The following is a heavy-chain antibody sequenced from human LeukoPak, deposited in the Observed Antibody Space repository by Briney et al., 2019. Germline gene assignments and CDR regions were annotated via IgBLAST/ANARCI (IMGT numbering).Heavy chain of an antibody. CDR2: IKQDGSEK. D-gene: IGHD6-6*01. CDR3: ARGAGSSGYYGMDV. Sequence: GGSLRLSCVASGFPFSSYWMTWVRQAPGKGLEWVANIKQDGSEKYYVDSVKGRFTISRDNAKNSLYLQMNSLRAEDTAVYYCARGAGSSGYYGMDVWGQGTTVTVSS. CDR1: GFPFSSYW. V-gene: IGHV3-7*03. J-gene: IGHJ6*02.